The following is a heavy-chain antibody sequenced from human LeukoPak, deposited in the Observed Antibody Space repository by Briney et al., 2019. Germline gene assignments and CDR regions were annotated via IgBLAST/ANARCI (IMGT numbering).Heavy chain of an antibody. CDR3: ASSYYGILTGPTNWFDP. J-gene: IGHJ5*02. V-gene: IGHV3-23*01. D-gene: IGHD3-9*01. Sequence: GGSLRLSCAASGFTFSSYAMNWVRQAPGKGLEWVSAISGSGGSTYYADSVKGRFTISRDNSKNTLYLQMNSLRAEDTAVYYCASSYYGILTGPTNWFDPWGQGTLVTVSS. CDR1: GFTFSSYA. CDR2: ISGSGGST.